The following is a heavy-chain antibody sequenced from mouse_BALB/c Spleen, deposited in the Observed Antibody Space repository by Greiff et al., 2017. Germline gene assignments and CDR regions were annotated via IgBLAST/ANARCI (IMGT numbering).Heavy chain of an antibody. CDR3: TYGSGYFDV. J-gene: IGHJ1*01. V-gene: IGHV5-4*02. D-gene: IGHD1-1*01. Sequence: DVHLVESGGGLVKPGGSLKLSCAASGFTFSDYYMYWVRQTPEKRLEWVATISDGGSYTYYPDSVKGRFTISRDNAKNNLYLQMSSLKSEDTAMYYCTYGSGYFDVWGAGTTVTVSS. CDR1: GFTFSDYY. CDR2: ISDGGSYT.